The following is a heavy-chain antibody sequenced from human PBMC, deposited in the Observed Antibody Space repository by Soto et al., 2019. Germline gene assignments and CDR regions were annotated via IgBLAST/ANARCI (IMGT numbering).Heavy chain of an antibody. CDR2: IYYSGNT. D-gene: IGHD3-16*01. Sequence: SETLSLTCTVSGGSTSSDNYWSWIRQPPGKGPEWIGHIYYSGNTDYNPSLKSRLAISIDTSKNQFSLKLSSVTAADTAVYFCAREGGESSDGLYYFDSWGQGSLVTVSS. V-gene: IGHV4-30-4*01. CDR1: GGSTSSDNY. CDR3: AREGGESSDGLYYFDS. J-gene: IGHJ4*02.